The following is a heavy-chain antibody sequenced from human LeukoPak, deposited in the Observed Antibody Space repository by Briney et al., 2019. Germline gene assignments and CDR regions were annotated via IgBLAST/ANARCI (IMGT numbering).Heavy chain of an antibody. Sequence: SETLSLTCTVPGGSISSYYWSWIRQPPGKGLEWIGYIYYSGSTNYNPSLKSRVTISVDTSKNQFSLKLSSVTAADTAVYYCARAEENYDFWSGYLNWFDPWGQGTLVTVSS. CDR3: ARAEENYDFWSGYLNWFDP. CDR2: IYYSGST. J-gene: IGHJ5*02. D-gene: IGHD3-3*01. CDR1: GGSISSYY. V-gene: IGHV4-59*01.